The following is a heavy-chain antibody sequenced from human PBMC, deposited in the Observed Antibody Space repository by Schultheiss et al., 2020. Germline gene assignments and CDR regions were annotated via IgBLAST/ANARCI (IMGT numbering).Heavy chain of an antibody. J-gene: IGHJ5*02. CDR1: GGSISSSN. Sequence: ETLSLTCAVSGGSISSSNWWSWVRQPPGKGLEWVSSISSSSSYIYYADSVKGRFTISRDNAKNSLYLQMNSLRAEDTAVYYCAKAAYQLLFWGFDPWGQGTLVTVSA. V-gene: IGHV3-21*01. D-gene: IGHD2-2*01. CDR3: AKAAYQLLFWGFDP. CDR2: ISSSSSYI.